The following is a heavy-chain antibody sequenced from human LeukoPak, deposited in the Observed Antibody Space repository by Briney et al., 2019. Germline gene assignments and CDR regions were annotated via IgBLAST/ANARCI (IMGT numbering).Heavy chain of an antibody. CDR3: AKDLHCSSTSCYPPPYYYYYGMDV. Sequence: GGSLRLSCAASGFTFSTYAVNWVRQAPGKGLEWVSTISGSGDSTYYADSVKGRFTISRDNSKDTLYLQMNSLRAEDTAVYYCAKDLHCSSTSCYPPPYYYYYGMDVWGQGTTVTVSS. D-gene: IGHD2-2*01. J-gene: IGHJ6*02. V-gene: IGHV3-23*01. CDR1: GFTFSTYA. CDR2: ISGSGDST.